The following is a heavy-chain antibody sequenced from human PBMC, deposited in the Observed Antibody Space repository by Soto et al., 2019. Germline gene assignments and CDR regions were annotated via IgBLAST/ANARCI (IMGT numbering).Heavy chain of an antibody. CDR2: ISAYNGNT. V-gene: IGHV1-18*01. Sequence: QVQLVQSGAEVKKPGASVKVSCKASGYTFTSYGISWVRQAPGQGLEWMGWISAYNGNTNYAQKLQGRVTMTTDTSTSTAYMELRSLRSDDTSVYYCARDSLRAVAGTGGRDIWGQGTMVTVSS. CDR3: ARDSLRAVAGTGGRDI. D-gene: IGHD6-19*01. J-gene: IGHJ3*02. CDR1: GYTFTSYG.